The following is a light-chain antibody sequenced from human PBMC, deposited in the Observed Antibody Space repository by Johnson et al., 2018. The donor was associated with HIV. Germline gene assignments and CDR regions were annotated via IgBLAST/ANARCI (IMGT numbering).Light chain of an antibody. CDR3: ASWDRSLTVGTV. J-gene: IGLJ1*01. Sequence: QSVLTQPPSVSAAPGQKVTISCSGSSSNIGSNYVSWYQQLPGTAPKLLIYDNNKRPSGTPDRFSGSESGTSATLDITGLQTGDEADYYCASWDRSLTVGTVFGPGTRVTVL. CDR2: DNN. CDR1: SSNIGSNY. V-gene: IGLV1-51*01.